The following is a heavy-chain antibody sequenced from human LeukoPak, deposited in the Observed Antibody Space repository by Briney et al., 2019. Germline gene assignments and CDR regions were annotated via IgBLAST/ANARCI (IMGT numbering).Heavy chain of an antibody. V-gene: IGHV3-30*04. Sequence: GGSLRLSCAASGFTFSSYAMHWVRQAPGKGLEWVAVISYDGSNKYYADSVKGRITISRDNSKNTLYLQMNSLRAEDTAVCYCANNYDSSGYYSPIDYWGQGTLVTVSS. CDR3: ANNYDSSGYYSPIDY. D-gene: IGHD3-22*01. J-gene: IGHJ4*02. CDR2: ISYDGSNK. CDR1: GFTFSSYA.